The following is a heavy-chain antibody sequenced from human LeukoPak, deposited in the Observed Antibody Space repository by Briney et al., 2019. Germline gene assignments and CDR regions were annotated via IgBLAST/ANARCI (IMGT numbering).Heavy chain of an antibody. J-gene: IGHJ3*02. Sequence: SQTLSLTCAISGDSVSSSTWNWIRQSPSRGLEWLGRTYYRSKWYNEYAVSVKSRMTINPDTSKNQFSLQLNSVTPEDTALYYCARGYRSGRKDAFDIWGQGTMVTVSS. D-gene: IGHD1-26*01. CDR3: ARGYRSGRKDAFDI. V-gene: IGHV6-1*01. CDR2: TYYRSKWYN. CDR1: GDSVSSST.